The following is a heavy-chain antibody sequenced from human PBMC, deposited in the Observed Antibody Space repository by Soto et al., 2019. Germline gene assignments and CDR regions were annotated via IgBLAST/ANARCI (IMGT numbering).Heavy chain of an antibody. D-gene: IGHD5-12*01. J-gene: IGHJ6*02. CDR3: ARDFQSCYDIYYGMDV. CDR1: GGSISSSNW. CDR2: IYHSGST. V-gene: IGHV4-4*02. Sequence: SETLSLTCAVSGGSISSSNWWSWVRQPPGKGLEWIGEIYHSGSTNYNPSLKSRVTISVDKSKNQFSLKLSSVTAADTAVYYCARDFQSCYDIYYGMDVWGQGTTVTVSS.